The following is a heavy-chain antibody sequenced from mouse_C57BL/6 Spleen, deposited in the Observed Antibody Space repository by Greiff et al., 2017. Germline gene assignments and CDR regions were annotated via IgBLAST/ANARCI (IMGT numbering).Heavy chain of an antibody. Sequence: EVQLQQSGPELVKPGASVKIPCKASGYTFTDYNMDWVKQSHGKSLEWIGDINPNNGGTIYNQKFKGKATLTVDKSSSTAYMELRSLTSEDTAVYYCARCPYYYGSSPYAMDYWGQGTSVTVSS. D-gene: IGHD1-1*01. CDR2: INPNNGGT. V-gene: IGHV1-18*01. CDR1: GYTFTDYN. CDR3: ARCPYYYGSSPYAMDY. J-gene: IGHJ4*01.